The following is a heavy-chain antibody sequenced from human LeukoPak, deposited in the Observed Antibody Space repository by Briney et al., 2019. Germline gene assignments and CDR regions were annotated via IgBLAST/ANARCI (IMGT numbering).Heavy chain of an antibody. D-gene: IGHD3-3*01. Sequence: ASVKVSCKASGYTFTSYYMHWVRQAPGQGLEWMGIINPSGGSTSYAQKFQGRVTMTRDMPTSTVYMELSSLRSEDTAVYYCAREKFWSGYYRGAWFDPWGQGTLVTVSS. J-gene: IGHJ5*02. CDR3: AREKFWSGYYRGAWFDP. CDR2: INPSGGST. V-gene: IGHV1-46*01. CDR1: GYTFTSYY.